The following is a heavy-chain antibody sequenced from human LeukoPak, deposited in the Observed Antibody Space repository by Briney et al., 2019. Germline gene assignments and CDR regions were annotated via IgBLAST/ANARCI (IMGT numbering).Heavy chain of an antibody. CDR3: AKGAGGRYFDWLLRPSYYFDY. V-gene: IGHV3-30*18. D-gene: IGHD3-9*01. Sequence: GRSLRLSCAASGFTFSSYGMHWVRQAPGKGLEWVAVISYDGSNKYYADSVKGRFTISRDNSKNTLYLQMNSLRAEDTAVYYCAKGAGGRYFDWLLRPSYYFDYWAREPWPPSPQ. J-gene: IGHJ4*02. CDR1: GFTFSSYG. CDR2: ISYDGSNK.